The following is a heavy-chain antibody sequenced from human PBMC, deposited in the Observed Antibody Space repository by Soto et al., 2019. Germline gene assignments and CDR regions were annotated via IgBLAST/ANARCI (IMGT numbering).Heavy chain of an antibody. Sequence: EVQLAESGGALVQPGRSLRLSCVASGFTFDDYAIHWVRQTPGKGLEWVSGLTWNGEVLGYADSVKGRFTISRDNAKNSLYLEMHRLRPEDTALYYCVKDSESSGYLTHLDYWGQGTMVNVSS. CDR2: LTWNGEVL. V-gene: IGHV3-9*01. D-gene: IGHD3-22*01. CDR3: VKDSESSGYLTHLDY. CDR1: GFTFDDYA. J-gene: IGHJ4*02.